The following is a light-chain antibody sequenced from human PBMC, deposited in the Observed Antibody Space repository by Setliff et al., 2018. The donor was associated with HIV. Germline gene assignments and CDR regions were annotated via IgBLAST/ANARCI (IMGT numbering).Light chain of an antibody. J-gene: IGLJ2*01. CDR1: ALSKQY. CDR3: QSADSSGTYVE. V-gene: IGLV3-25*03. CDR2: KDN. Sequence: ELTQPPSVSVSPGQTARITCSGDALSKQYAHWYQQKPGQAPVLVIYKDNERPSVIPERFSGSSSGTTVTLTISGVQAEDEAEYHCQSADSSGTYVEFAGGTK.